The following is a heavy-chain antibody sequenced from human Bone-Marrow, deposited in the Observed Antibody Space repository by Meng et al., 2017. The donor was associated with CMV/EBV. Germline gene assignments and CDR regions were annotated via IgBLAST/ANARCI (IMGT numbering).Heavy chain of an antibody. J-gene: IGHJ4*02. D-gene: IGHD2-2*01. Sequence: GGSLRLSCAASGFTFSSYAMSWVRQAPGKGLEWVSAISGSGGSTYYADSVKGRFTISRDNSKNTLYLQMNSLRAEDTAVYYCAKDMNIVVVPAAYDYWGKGTLATFSS. CDR1: GFTFSSYA. CDR3: AKDMNIVVVPAAYDY. V-gene: IGHV3-23*01. CDR2: ISGSGGST.